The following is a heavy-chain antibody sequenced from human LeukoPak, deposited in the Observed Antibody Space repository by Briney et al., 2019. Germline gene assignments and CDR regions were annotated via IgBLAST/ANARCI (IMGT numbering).Heavy chain of an antibody. CDR2: INHSGST. Sequence: SETLSLTCAVYGGSFSGYYWSWIRQPPGKGLEWIGEINHSGSTNYNPSLKSRVTISVDTSKNQFYLKLSSVTAAVTAVYYCARGGTMVRGVIPRDYWGQGTLVTVSS. J-gene: IGHJ4*02. V-gene: IGHV4-34*01. D-gene: IGHD3-10*01. CDR3: ARGGTMVRGVIPRDY. CDR1: GGSFSGYY.